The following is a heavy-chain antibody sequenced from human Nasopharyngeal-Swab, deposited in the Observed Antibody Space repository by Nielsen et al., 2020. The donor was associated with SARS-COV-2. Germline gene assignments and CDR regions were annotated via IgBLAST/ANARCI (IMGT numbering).Heavy chain of an antibody. J-gene: IGHJ4*02. V-gene: IGHV4-30-2*01. CDR1: GGSISSGGYS. CDR2: IYHSGST. D-gene: IGHD3-10*01. Sequence: SETLSLTCAVSGGSISSGGYSWSWIRQPQGKGLEWIGYIYHSGSTYYNPSLKSRVTISVDRSKNQFSLKLSSVTAADTAVYYCARECGTGSGSYVDYWGQGTLVTVSS. CDR3: ARECGTGSGSYVDY.